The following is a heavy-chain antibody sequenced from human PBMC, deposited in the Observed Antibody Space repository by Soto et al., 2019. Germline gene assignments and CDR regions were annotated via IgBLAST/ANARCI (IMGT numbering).Heavy chain of an antibody. CDR3: ARDTIVLMVYAKPADYFDY. D-gene: IGHD2-8*01. CDR1: GGSISSSNFY. Sequence: SETLSLTCTVSGGSISSSNFYWAWIRQPPGKGLEWIGYIYYSGSTYYNPSLKSRVTISVDTSKNQFSLKLSSVTAADTAVYYCARDTIVLMVYAKPADYFDYWGQGTMVTVSS. CDR2: IYYSGST. J-gene: IGHJ4*02. V-gene: IGHV4-30-4*08.